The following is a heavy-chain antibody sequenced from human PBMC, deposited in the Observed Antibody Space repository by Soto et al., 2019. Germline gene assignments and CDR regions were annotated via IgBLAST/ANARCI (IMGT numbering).Heavy chain of an antibody. V-gene: IGHV5-10-1*01. J-gene: IGHJ6*02. CDR3: ARPGWSSSGYYYYYGMDV. CDR1: GYSFTSYW. CDR2: IDPSDSYT. Sequence: PGESLKISCKGSGYSFTSYWISWVRRMPGKGLEWMGRIDPSDSYTNYSPSFQGHVTISADKSISTAYLQWSSLKASDTAMYYCARPGWSSSGYYYYYGMDVWGQGTTVTVSS. D-gene: IGHD6-6*01.